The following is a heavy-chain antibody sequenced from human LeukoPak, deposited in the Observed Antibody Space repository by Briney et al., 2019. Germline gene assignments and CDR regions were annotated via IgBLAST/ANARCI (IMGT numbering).Heavy chain of an antibody. V-gene: IGHV3-23*01. CDR2: ISGSGGDT. J-gene: IGHJ6*02. CDR1: GFTFSSYA. Sequence: PGGSLRLSCAAFGFTFSSYAMGWARQAPGKGLEWVSAISGSGGDTYYADSVKGRFTFSRDNSKNTLYLQMNSLRPEDTALYYCVKAVWFGEFDYYFFGLDVWGQGTTVTVSS. D-gene: IGHD3-10*01. CDR3: VKAVWFGEFDYYFFGLDV.